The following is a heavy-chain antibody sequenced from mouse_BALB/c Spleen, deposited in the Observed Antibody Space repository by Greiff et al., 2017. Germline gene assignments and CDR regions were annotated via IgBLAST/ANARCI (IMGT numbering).Heavy chain of an antibody. Sequence: QVQLQQPGAELVRPGASVKLSCKASGYTFTSYWINWVKQRPGQGLEWIGNIYPSDSYTNYNQKFKDKATLTVDKSSSTAYMQLSSPTSEVSAVYYCTRSNWDYAMDYWGQGTSVTVSS. CDR1: GYTFTSYW. CDR3: TRSNWDYAMDY. CDR2: IYPSDSYT. J-gene: IGHJ4*01. D-gene: IGHD4-1*01. V-gene: IGHV1-69*02.